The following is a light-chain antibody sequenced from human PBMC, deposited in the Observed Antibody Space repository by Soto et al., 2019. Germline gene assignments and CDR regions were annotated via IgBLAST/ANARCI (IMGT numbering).Light chain of an antibody. CDR2: GAS. V-gene: IGKV3-15*01. J-gene: IGKJ1*01. CDR3: QQYNNWPPA. CDR1: QTVSSK. Sequence: EIVMTQSPATLSVSPGERATLSCRASQTVSSKLAWYQLKPGQAPRLLIYGASTRATDIPARFSGSGSGTDFALTIGSLQSEDFAVHYCQQYNNWPPAFGQGTTVE.